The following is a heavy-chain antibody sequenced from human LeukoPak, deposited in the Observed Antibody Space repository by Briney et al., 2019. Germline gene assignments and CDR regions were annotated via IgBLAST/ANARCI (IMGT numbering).Heavy chain of an antibody. Sequence: GASVKVSCKASGYTFTGYYMHWVRQVPGQGLEWMGWINPNSGGTNYAQNFQGRVTMTRDTSISTAYMELSRLRSDDTAVYYCARGTGITIFGVGPGGWFDPWGQGTLVTVSS. V-gene: IGHV1-2*02. D-gene: IGHD3-3*01. J-gene: IGHJ5*02. CDR2: INPNSGGT. CDR3: ARGTGITIFGVGPGGWFDP. CDR1: GYTFTGYY.